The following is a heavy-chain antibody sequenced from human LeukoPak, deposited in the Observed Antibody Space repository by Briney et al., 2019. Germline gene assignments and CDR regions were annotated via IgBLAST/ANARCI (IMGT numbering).Heavy chain of an antibody. D-gene: IGHD3-22*01. CDR1: GFTFSSYA. CDR2: ISGSGGST. J-gene: IGHJ4*02. CDR3: AKDCDSSGYQYYFDY. Sequence: PGGSLRLSCAASGFTFSSYAMSWVRQAPGKGLEWVSAISGSGGSTYYADSVKGRFTISRDNSKNTLYLQMNSLRAEDTAVYYCAKDCDSSGYQYYFDYWGQGTLVTVSS. V-gene: IGHV3-23*01.